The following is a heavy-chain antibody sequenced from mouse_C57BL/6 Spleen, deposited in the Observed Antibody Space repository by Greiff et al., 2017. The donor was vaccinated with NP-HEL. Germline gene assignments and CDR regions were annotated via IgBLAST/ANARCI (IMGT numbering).Heavy chain of an antibody. Sequence: VQLQQSVAELVRPGASVKLSCTASGFNIKNTYMHWVKQRPEQGLEWIGRIDPANGNTKYAPKFQGKATITADTSSNTAYLQLSSLTSEDTAIYYCARSPITTVVATPFDYWGQGTTLTVSS. V-gene: IGHV14-3*01. J-gene: IGHJ2*01. D-gene: IGHD1-1*01. CDR2: IDPANGNT. CDR3: ARSPITTVVATPFDY. CDR1: GFNIKNTY.